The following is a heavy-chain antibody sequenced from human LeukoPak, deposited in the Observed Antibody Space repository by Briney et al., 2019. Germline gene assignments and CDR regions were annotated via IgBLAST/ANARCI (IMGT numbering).Heavy chain of an antibody. D-gene: IGHD6-13*01. J-gene: IGHJ6*03. CDR1: GVTFSSYA. Sequence: GGSLRLSCAASGVTFSSYAMHWVRQAPGKGLEWEAVISYDGSNEYYADSVKGRFTISRDNSKNTLYLQMNSLRAEDTAVYYCARDRASSQPNYMDVWGKGTTVNVSS. V-gene: IGHV3-30*01. CDR2: ISYDGSNE. CDR3: ARDRASSQPNYMDV.